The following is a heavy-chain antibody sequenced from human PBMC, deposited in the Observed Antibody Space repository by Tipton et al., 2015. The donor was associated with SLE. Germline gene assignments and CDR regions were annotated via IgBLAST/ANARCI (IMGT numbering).Heavy chain of an antibody. J-gene: IGHJ4*02. D-gene: IGHD3-22*01. CDR1: GFNFRNYA. CDR3: AKFFAAGIVVVLPGEDS. V-gene: IGHV3-23*01. Sequence: SLRLSCAASGFNFRNYAMSWVRQPAGKGLEWVSGISGNGEYTFYSDSVKGRFTISRDNSKSTVYLQMNRLRADDTATYYCAKFFAAGIVVVLPGEDSLGQGTLVSVSS. CDR2: ISGNGEYT.